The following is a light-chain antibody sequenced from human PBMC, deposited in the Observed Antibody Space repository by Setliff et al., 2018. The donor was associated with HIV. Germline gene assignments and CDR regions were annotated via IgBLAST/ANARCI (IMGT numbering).Light chain of an antibody. V-gene: IGLV2-11*01. J-gene: IGLJ3*02. CDR2: DVI. CDR3: CSYAGNYFCAV. Sequence: QSALAQPRSVSGSPGQSVTISCTGSSTDVGGYDYVSWYQQHPGKAPKLMIYDVIKRPSGVPDRFSGSKSGNTASLTISGLQAEDDADYYCCSYAGNYFCAVFGGGTKVTVL. CDR1: STDVGGYDY.